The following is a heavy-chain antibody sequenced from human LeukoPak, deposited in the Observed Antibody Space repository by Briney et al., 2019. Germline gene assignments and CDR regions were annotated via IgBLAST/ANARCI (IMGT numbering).Heavy chain of an antibody. J-gene: IGHJ5*01. D-gene: IGHD5-24*01. V-gene: IGHV4-4*08. CDR2: TSSSGRA. CDR3: ARRRVEMAPITEGNWFDS. CDR1: GGSISSYY. Sequence: PSETLSLTCTVSGGSISSYYWSWIRQPPGRGLQWIGSTSSSGRANYNPSLKDRVTVSLDTSKNQFYLKVTSVTAADTAVYYCARRRVEMAPITEGNWFDSWGQGTPVTVSS.